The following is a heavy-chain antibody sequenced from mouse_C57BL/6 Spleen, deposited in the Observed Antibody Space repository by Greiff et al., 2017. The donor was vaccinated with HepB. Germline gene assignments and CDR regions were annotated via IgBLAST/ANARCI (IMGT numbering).Heavy chain of an antibody. CDR1: GYTFTSYW. CDR2: IDPSDSET. D-gene: IGHD2-1*01. CDR3: ARGAYYGNYVNFDY. Sequence: VQLQQPGAELVRPGSSVKLSCKASGYTFTSYWMHWVKQRPIQGLEWIGNIDPSDSETHYNQKFKDKATLTVDKSSSTAYMQLSSLTSEDSAVYYCARGAYYGNYVNFDYWGQGTTLTVSS. J-gene: IGHJ2*01. V-gene: IGHV1-52*01.